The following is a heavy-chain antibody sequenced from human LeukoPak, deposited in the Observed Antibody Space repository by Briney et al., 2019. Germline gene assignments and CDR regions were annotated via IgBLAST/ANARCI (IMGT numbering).Heavy chain of an antibody. V-gene: IGHV3-30*04. CDR3: ARDRYSSGWYYFDY. CDR1: GFTFSSYA. J-gene: IGHJ4*02. CDR2: ISYDGSNK. D-gene: IGHD6-19*01. Sequence: GGSLRPSCAASGFTFSSYAMHWVRQAPGKGLEWVAVISYDGSNKYYADSVKGRFTISRDNSKNTLYLQMNSLRAEDTAVYYCARDRYSSGWYYFDYWGQGTLVTVSS.